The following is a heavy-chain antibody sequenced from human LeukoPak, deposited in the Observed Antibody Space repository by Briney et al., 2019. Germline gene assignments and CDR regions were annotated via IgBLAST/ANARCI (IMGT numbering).Heavy chain of an antibody. CDR1: GGSISSSSYY. CDR2: IYYSGST. Sequence: TSETLSLTCTVSGGSISSSSYYWGWIRQPPGKGLEWIGSIYYSGSTYYNPSLKSRVTISVDTSKNQFSLKLSSVTAADTAVYYCASGYYRFDYWGQETLVTVSS. V-gene: IGHV4-39*01. J-gene: IGHJ4*02. D-gene: IGHD3-22*01. CDR3: ASGYYRFDY.